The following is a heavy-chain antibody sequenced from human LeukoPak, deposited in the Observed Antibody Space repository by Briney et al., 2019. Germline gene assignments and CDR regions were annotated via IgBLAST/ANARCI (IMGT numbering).Heavy chain of an antibody. J-gene: IGHJ4*02. V-gene: IGHV4-59*11. Sequence: SETLSLTCTVSGGSISSHYWSWIRQPPGKGLEWIGYIYYSGSTNYNPSLKSRVTISVDTSKNQFPLKLSSVTAADTAVYYCARATIFGVVNYWGQGTLVTVSS. D-gene: IGHD3-3*01. CDR2: IYYSGST. CDR3: ARATIFGVVNY. CDR1: GGSISSHY.